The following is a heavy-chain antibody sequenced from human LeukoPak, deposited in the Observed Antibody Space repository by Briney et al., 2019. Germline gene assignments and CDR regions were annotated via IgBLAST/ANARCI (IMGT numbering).Heavy chain of an antibody. CDR1: GFTFSSYG. Sequence: GGSLRLSCAASGFTFSSYGMHWVRQAPGKGLEWVAVISYDGSNKYYADSVKGRFTISRDNSKNTLYLQMNSLRAEDTAVYYCAKDRRLQLLAYYFDYWGQGTLVTVSS. J-gene: IGHJ4*02. D-gene: IGHD2-2*01. V-gene: IGHV3-30*18. CDR2: ISYDGSNK. CDR3: AKDRRLQLLAYYFDY.